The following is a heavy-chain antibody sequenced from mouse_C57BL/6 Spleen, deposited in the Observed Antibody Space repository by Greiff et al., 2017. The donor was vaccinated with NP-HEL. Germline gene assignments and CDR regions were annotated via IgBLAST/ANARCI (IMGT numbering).Heavy chain of an antibody. CDR2: IRNKANGYTT. CDR1: GFTFTDYY. Sequence: EVQLVESGGGLVQPGGSLSLSCAASGFTFTDYYMSWVRQPPGKALEWLGFIRNKANGYTTEYSASVKGRFTISRDNSQSILYLQMNALRAEDSATYYCASDSSGYVRFAYWGQGTLVTVSA. V-gene: IGHV7-3*01. J-gene: IGHJ3*01. CDR3: ASDSSGYVRFAY. D-gene: IGHD3-2*02.